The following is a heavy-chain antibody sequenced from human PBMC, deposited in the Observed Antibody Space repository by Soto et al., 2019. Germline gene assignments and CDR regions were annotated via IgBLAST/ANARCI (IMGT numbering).Heavy chain of an antibody. D-gene: IGHD5-12*01. CDR1: GGSISSGDYC. CDR2: IYYSGST. Sequence: PSETLSLTCTVSGGSISSGDYCWSWIRQPPGKGLEWIGYIYYSGSTYYNPSLKSRVTISVDTSKNQFSLNLSSVTAADTAMYYCARAGVATIYPWNNWLDPWGQGTLVTVSS. J-gene: IGHJ5*02. CDR3: ARAGVATIYPWNNWLDP. V-gene: IGHV4-30-4*01.